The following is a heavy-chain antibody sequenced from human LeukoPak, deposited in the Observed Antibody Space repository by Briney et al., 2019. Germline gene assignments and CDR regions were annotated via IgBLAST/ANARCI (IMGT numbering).Heavy chain of an antibody. CDR1: GIIFSNYW. J-gene: IGHJ3*02. D-gene: IGHD2-2*02. V-gene: IGHV3-74*01. Sequence: GSLRLSGAASGIIFSNYWMHWVRQAPGKGLVWVSRINRDGSSTSYADSVKGRFTISRDNAKNSLYLQMNSLRAEDTALYYCARRDIVVVPAAIFGAFDIWGQGTMVTVSS. CDR3: ARRDIVVVPAAIFGAFDI. CDR2: INRDGSST.